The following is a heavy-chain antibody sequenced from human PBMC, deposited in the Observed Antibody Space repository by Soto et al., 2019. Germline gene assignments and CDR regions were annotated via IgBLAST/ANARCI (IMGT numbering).Heavy chain of an antibody. J-gene: IGHJ4*02. Sequence: TSETLSLTCTVSGGSISSSIYYLGWMRQPPGEGLEWIGSIYYSGSTYYNPSLKSRVTISVDTPKNQFSLKLSSVTAADTAVYYCAKLPVAVAGNYYFDYWGQGTMVTVSS. V-gene: IGHV4-39*01. CDR3: AKLPVAVAGNYYFDY. CDR2: IYYSGST. D-gene: IGHD6-19*01. CDR1: GGSISSSIYY.